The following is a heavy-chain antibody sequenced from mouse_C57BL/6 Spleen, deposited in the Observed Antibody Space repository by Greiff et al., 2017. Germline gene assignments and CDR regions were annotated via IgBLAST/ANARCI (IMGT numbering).Heavy chain of an antibody. CDR1: GYTFTSYW. D-gene: IGHD1-1*01. J-gene: IGHJ1*03. CDR2: IYPGSGST. Sequence: VQLQQPGAELVKPGASVKLSCKASGYTFTSYWITWVKQRPGQGLEWIGDIYPGSGSTNYNEKFKSKATLTVDTSSSTAYMQLSSLTSEDSAVYYCARYYGSSYWYFDVWGTGTTVTVSS. V-gene: IGHV1-55*01. CDR3: ARYYGSSYWYFDV.